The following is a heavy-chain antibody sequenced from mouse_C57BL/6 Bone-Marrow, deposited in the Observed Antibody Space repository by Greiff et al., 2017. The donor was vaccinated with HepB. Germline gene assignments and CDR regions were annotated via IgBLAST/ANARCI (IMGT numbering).Heavy chain of an antibody. CDR1: GYSITSYY. J-gene: IGHJ1*03. Sequence: EVQVVESGPGLAKPSQTLSLTCSVTGYSITSYYWNWIRKFPGNKLEYIGYISYSGSTYYYPSLKSRISIPRDTSKNQYYLQLNAVTTDDTATYYCARFPNYYGSSYWYFDVWGTGTTVTVSS. CDR3: ARFPNYYGSSYWYFDV. D-gene: IGHD1-1*01. CDR2: ISYSGST. V-gene: IGHV3-8*01.